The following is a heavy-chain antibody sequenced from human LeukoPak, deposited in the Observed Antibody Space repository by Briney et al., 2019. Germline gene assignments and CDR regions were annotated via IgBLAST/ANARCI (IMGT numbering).Heavy chain of an antibody. V-gene: IGHV4-4*02. CDR2: IYHSGST. J-gene: IGHJ5*02. D-gene: IGHD3-10*01. CDR1: GGSISSSNW. CDR3: ARSIHTRNRKNMVRGALRDGGWFDP. Sequence: SGTLSLTCAVSGGSISSSNWWSWVRQPPGKGLEWIGEIYHSGSTNYNPSLKSRVTISVDKSKNQFSLKLSSVTAADTAVYYCARSIHTRNRKNMVRGALRDGGWFDPWGQGTLVTVSP.